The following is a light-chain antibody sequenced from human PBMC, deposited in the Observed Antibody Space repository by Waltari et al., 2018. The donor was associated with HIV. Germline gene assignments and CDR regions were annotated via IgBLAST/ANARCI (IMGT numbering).Light chain of an antibody. CDR2: TDN. Sequence: QSVMTQPPSASGTTGQRVSIPCSGSSSNLGSNTVRWSQQPPGTAPKLLISTDNQRPSGVPDRFSGSKSDTSASLAISGLQSEDEADYYCSTWDDGLDGPVFGGGTKLTVL. V-gene: IGLV1-44*01. J-gene: IGLJ3*02. CDR3: STWDDGLDGPV. CDR1: SSNLGSNT.